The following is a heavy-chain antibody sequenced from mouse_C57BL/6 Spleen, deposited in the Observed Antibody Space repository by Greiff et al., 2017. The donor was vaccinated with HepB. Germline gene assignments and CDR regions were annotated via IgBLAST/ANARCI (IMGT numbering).Heavy chain of an antibody. Sequence: VKLQQPGAELVKPGASVKLSCKASGYTFTSYWMHWVKQRPGQGLEWIGMIHPNSGSTNYNEKFKSKATLTVDKSSSTAYMQLSSLTSEDSAVYYCAREDYDYDPGAYWGQGTLVTVSA. CDR2: IHPNSGST. CDR3: AREDYDYDPGAY. D-gene: IGHD2-4*01. V-gene: IGHV1-64*01. J-gene: IGHJ3*01. CDR1: GYTFTSYW.